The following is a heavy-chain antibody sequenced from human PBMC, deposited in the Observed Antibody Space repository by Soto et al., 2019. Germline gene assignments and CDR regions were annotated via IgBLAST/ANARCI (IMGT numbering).Heavy chain of an antibody. D-gene: IGHD5-12*01. Sequence: GASVKVSCKASGGTFSSYAISWVRQAPGQGLEWMGGIIPIFGTANYAQKFQGRVTITADESTSTAYMELSSLRSEDTAVYYCARDVYSGYVKFDPWGQGSLVPVSS. V-gene: IGHV1-69*13. J-gene: IGHJ5*02. CDR3: ARDVYSGYVKFDP. CDR2: IIPIFGTA. CDR1: GGTFSSYA.